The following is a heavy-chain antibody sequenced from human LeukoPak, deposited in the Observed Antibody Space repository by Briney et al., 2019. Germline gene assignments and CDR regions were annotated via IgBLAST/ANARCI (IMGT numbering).Heavy chain of an antibody. CDR3: ATIPSTSDYFDY. CDR2: ISWNSGSI. CDR1: GFTFSSYA. Sequence: QPGGSLRLSCAASGFTFSSYAMHWVWQAPGKGLEWVSGISWNSGSIGYADSVKGRFTISRDNAKNSLYLQMNSLRAEDTALYYCATIPSTSDYFDYWGQGTLVTVSS. J-gene: IGHJ4*02. D-gene: IGHD2-2*02. V-gene: IGHV3-9*01.